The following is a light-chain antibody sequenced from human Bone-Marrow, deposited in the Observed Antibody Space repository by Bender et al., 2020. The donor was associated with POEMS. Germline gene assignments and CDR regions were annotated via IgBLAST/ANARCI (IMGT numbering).Light chain of an antibody. J-gene: IGLJ2*01. CDR1: NLGAKS. V-gene: IGLV3-21*02. Sequence: SYVLTQPDSVSVAPGQTAKIACEAENLGAKSLHWYQQKPGQAPILVVYDDYNRPSGIPERFSGSTSGTTATLTISGVQAEDEADYYCQSLDSTASYEVIGGGTKLTVL. CDR2: DDY. CDR3: QSLDSTASYEV.